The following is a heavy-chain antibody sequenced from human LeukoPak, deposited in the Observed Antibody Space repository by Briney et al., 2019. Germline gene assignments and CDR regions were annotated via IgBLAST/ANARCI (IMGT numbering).Heavy chain of an antibody. D-gene: IGHD3-3*01. CDR1: GFTFSSYA. CDR2: ISGSGGST. CDR3: AKDHLDFWSGYSPSDY. Sequence: GGSLRLSCAASGFTFSSYAMDWVRQAPGKGLGWVSAISGSGGSTYYADAVKGRFTISRDNPTNTLYLEMNSLRAEDTAVYYCAKDHLDFWSGYSPSDYWGQGTLVTVSS. V-gene: IGHV3-23*01. J-gene: IGHJ4*02.